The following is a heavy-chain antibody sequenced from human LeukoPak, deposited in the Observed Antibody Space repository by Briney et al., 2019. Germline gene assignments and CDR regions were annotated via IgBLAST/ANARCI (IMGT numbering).Heavy chain of an antibody. CDR2: ISYDGSDK. V-gene: IGHV3-30*18. CDR1: GFTFSNYG. D-gene: IGHD3-16*01. Sequence: GGSLRLSCAASGFTFSNYGMHWVRQAPGKGLEWVAVISYDGSDKFYADSVKGRFTISRDNSKNTLYLQMNSLRTEDTAVFYCAKDRDDYVWGSYLGAFDIWGQGTMVTVSS. J-gene: IGHJ3*02. CDR3: AKDRDDYVWGSYLGAFDI.